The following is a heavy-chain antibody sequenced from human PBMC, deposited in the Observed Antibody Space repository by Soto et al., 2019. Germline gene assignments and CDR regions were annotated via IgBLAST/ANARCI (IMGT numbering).Heavy chain of an antibody. V-gene: IGHV3-30-3*01. Sequence: PGGSLRLSCAASGFTFSSYAMHWVRQAPGKGLEWVAVISYDGSNKYYADSVKGRFTISRDNSKNTLYLQMNSLRAEDTAVYYCARMTDYYDSSGYSLSFDYWGQGTLVTVSS. CDR3: ARMTDYYDSSGYSLSFDY. D-gene: IGHD3-22*01. J-gene: IGHJ4*02. CDR2: ISYDGSNK. CDR1: GFTFSSYA.